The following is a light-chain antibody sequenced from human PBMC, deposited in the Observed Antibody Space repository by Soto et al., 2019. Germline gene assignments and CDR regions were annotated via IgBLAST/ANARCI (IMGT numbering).Light chain of an antibody. Sequence: EIVLTQSPGTLSLSPGERATLSCRASQTVSSNYLAWYRQKPGQAPRLLIYGASSRATGIPDRVSGSGSGTDLTLTISRLEHEDFAVYYCQQYGSSPCTFGQGTKLEIK. V-gene: IGKV3-20*01. CDR2: GAS. CDR3: QQYGSSPCT. J-gene: IGKJ2*02. CDR1: QTVSSNY.